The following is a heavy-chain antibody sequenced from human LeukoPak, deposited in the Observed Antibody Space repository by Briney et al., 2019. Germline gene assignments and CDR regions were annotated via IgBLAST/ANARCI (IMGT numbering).Heavy chain of an antibody. J-gene: IGHJ3*02. Sequence: SETLSLTCTVSGGSISSYYWSWIRQPPGKGLEWIGYIYYSGSTNYNPSLKSRVTISVDTSKNQFSLKLSSVLAADTAVYYCARDRRTAYCGGDCFFDIWGQGTMVTVSS. CDR2: IYYSGST. V-gene: IGHV4-59*01. CDR1: GGSISSYY. D-gene: IGHD2-21*02. CDR3: ARDRRTAYCGGDCFFDI.